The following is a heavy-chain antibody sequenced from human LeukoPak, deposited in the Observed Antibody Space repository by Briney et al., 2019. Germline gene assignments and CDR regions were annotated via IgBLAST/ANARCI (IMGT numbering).Heavy chain of an antibody. V-gene: IGHV3-23*01. CDR1: GFTFSTYT. CDR2: IGSSGGGI. J-gene: IGHJ4*02. Sequence: TGGSLRLSCAASGFTFSTYTMYWVRHPPGKGLEWVSIIGSSGGGIHYADPVKGRFTISRDNSKNALYLQMNSLRVEDTAVYYCAIDPNWGTHSWGQGVLVTVSS. D-gene: IGHD7-27*01. CDR3: AIDPNWGTHS.